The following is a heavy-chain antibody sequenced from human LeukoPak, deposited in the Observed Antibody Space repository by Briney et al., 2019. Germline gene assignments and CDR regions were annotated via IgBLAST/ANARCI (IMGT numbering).Heavy chain of an antibody. CDR1: GGSISSSSYY. V-gene: IGHV4-39*01. Sequence: SETLSLTCTVSGGSISSSSYYWGWTRQPPGKGLEWIGSIYYSGSTYYNPSLKSRVTISVDTSKNQFSLKLSSVTAADTAVYYCARQGIAAALVGIEEGWFDPWGQGTLVTVSS. D-gene: IGHD6-13*01. J-gene: IGHJ5*02. CDR3: ARQGIAAALVGIEEGWFDP. CDR2: IYYSGST.